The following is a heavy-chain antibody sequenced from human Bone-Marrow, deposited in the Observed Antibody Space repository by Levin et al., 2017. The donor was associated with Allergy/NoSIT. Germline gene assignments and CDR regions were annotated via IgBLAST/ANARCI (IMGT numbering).Heavy chain of an antibody. CDR1: GGSISSSTYS. CDR2: VYYTGST. V-gene: IGHV4-39*01. CDR3: ARAPYDGPARPYQSDY. Sequence: SQTLSLTCSVSGGSISSSTYSWGWIRQPPGKGLEWIGNVYYTGSTHYNPSLKSRVTISADTSKHQFSLKLSSVTAADTAVYYCARAPYDGPARPYQSDYWGQGTLVTVSS. J-gene: IGHJ4*02. D-gene: IGHD3-10*01.